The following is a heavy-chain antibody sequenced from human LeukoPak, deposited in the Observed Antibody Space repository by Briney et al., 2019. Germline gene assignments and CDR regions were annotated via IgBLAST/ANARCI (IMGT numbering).Heavy chain of an antibody. CDR2: ISYDGSNK. CDR3: AKTGRSLIVVVPEIDY. V-gene: IGHV3-30*18. CDR1: GFTFSSYG. D-gene: IGHD2-2*01. J-gene: IGHJ4*02. Sequence: GGSLRLSCAASGFTFSSYGMHWVRQAPGKGLEWVAVISYDGSNKYYADSVKGRFTISRDNSKNTLYVQMNSLRAEDTAVYYCAKTGRSLIVVVPEIDYWGQGTLVTVSS.